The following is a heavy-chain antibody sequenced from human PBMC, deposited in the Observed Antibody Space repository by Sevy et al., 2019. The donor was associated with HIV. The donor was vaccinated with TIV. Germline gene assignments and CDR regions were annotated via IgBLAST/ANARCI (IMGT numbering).Heavy chain of an antibody. Sequence: GGSLRLSCAASGFTFSSYAMSWVRQAPGKGLEWVSAISGSGGSTYYADSVKGRFTISRDNSKNTLYLQMNSLRAEDTAVYYCAKDWAYYGSGSYFDYWGQGTLVTVSS. J-gene: IGHJ4*02. CDR1: GFTFSSYA. D-gene: IGHD3-10*01. V-gene: IGHV3-23*01. CDR2: ISGSGGST. CDR3: AKDWAYYGSGSYFDY.